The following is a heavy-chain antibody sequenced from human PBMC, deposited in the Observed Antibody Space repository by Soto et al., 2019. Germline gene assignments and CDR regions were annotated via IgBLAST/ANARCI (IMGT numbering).Heavy chain of an antibody. D-gene: IGHD5-18*01. CDR2: ISGSGGST. Sequence: EVQLLESGGGLVQPGGSLRLSCAASGFTFSSYAMSWVRQAPGKGLEWVSTISGSGGSTYYADSVKGRFTISRDNSKNTLYLHMNSLSAEDTAVYYCAKDGLGAYTYGSYYFDYWGQGTLVTVSS. CDR1: GFTFSSYA. V-gene: IGHV3-23*01. J-gene: IGHJ4*02. CDR3: AKDGLGAYTYGSYYFDY.